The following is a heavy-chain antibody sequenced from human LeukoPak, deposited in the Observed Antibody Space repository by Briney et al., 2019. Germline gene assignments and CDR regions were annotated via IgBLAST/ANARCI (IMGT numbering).Heavy chain of an antibody. J-gene: IGHJ4*02. CDR2: ISSSGSGT. Sequence: PGGSLRLSCAASGFTFSSYAMSWVRQAPGKGLEWVSAISSSGSGTYYADSVKGRFAISRDSSKNPLYLQMNSLRAEDTAVYYCTRDYRGTFDYWGQGTLVTVSS. V-gene: IGHV3-23*01. CDR3: TRDYRGTFDY. CDR1: GFTFSSYA. D-gene: IGHD1-26*01.